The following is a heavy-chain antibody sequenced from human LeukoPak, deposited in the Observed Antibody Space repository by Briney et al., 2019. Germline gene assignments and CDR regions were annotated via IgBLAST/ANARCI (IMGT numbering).Heavy chain of an antibody. J-gene: IGHJ4*02. Sequence: GGSLRLSCAASGFTFSNYGMHWVRQAPGNRLEWVAFIRYDGSNIYYADSVKGRFTISRDSSKNTLFLQMNRLRPEDAAVYYCAKAPVTTCRGAFCYPFDYWGLGTLVTVSS. D-gene: IGHD2-15*01. V-gene: IGHV3-30*02. CDR3: AKAPVTTCRGAFCYPFDY. CDR2: IRYDGSNI. CDR1: GFTFSNYG.